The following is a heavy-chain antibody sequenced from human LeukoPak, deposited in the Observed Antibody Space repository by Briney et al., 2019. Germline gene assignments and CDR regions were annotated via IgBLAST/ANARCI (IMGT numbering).Heavy chain of an antibody. CDR1: GYTLTELS. CDR2: FDPEEGET. CDR3: ATDRRPLKGIAAAGPYYMDV. V-gene: IGHV1-24*01. D-gene: IGHD6-13*01. Sequence: ASVKVSCKVSGYTLTELSMHWVRQAPGKGLEWMGGFDPEEGETIYAQKFQGRVTMTEDTSTDTAYMELSSLRSEDTAVYYCATDRRPLKGIAAAGPYYMDVWGKGTTVTVSS. J-gene: IGHJ6*03.